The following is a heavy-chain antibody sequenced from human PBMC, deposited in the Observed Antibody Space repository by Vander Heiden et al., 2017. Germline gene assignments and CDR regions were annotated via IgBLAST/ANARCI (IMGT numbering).Heavy chain of an antibody. J-gene: IGHJ4*02. D-gene: IGHD4-17*01. CDR2: ISYDGSNK. CDR3: AKVGDTGTTWYYFDY. V-gene: IGHV3-30*18. Sequence: QVQLVESGGGVVQPGRSLRLSCAASGFTFSSYGMHWVRQAPGKGLEWVAVISYDGSNKYYADSGKGRFTISRDNSKNTLYLQMNRLRAEDTAVYYCAKVGDTGTTWYYFDYWGQGTLVTVSS. CDR1: GFTFSSYG.